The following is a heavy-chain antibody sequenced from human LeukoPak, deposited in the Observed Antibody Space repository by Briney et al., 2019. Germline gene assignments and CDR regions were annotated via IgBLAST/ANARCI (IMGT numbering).Heavy chain of an antibody. J-gene: IGHJ5*02. D-gene: IGHD1-1*01. V-gene: IGHV3-23*01. CDR2: ISGSGSHA. CDR1: GFSFGSYA. Sequence: GGSLRLSCAATGFSFGSYAMGWTRQAPGQGLEWVSAISGSGSHANYAESVKGRFTISRDNSKNTLYLQMHSLIAADTAVYYCGSGPVGTTVPWGQGTLVTVSS. CDR3: GSGPVGTTVP.